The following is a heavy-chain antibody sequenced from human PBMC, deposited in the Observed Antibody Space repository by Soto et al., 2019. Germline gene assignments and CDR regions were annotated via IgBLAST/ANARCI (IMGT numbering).Heavy chain of an antibody. V-gene: IGHV4-4*02. CDR2: IYHSGST. CDR3: ARGYSGYDYLYYYYGMDV. Sequence: SETLSLTCAVSGGSISSSNWWSWVRQPPGKGLEWIGEIYHSGSTNYNPSLKSRVTISVDKSKNQFSLKLSSVTAADTAVYYCARGYSGYDYLYYYYGMDVWGQGTTVTVSS. D-gene: IGHD5-12*01. CDR1: GGSISSSNW. J-gene: IGHJ6*02.